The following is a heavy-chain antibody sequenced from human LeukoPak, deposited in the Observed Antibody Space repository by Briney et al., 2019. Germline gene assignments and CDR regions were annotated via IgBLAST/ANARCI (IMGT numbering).Heavy chain of an antibody. CDR2: ISSSSSYI. CDR1: GFTFISYS. Sequence: GGSLRLSCAASGFTFISYSMNWVRQAPGKGLEWVSSISSSSSYIYYADSVKGRFTISRDNAKNSLYLQMNSLRAEDTAVYYCASPGYCSSTSCYTSDDAFDIWGQGTMVTVSS. V-gene: IGHV3-21*01. CDR3: ASPGYCSSTSCYTSDDAFDI. J-gene: IGHJ3*02. D-gene: IGHD2-2*03.